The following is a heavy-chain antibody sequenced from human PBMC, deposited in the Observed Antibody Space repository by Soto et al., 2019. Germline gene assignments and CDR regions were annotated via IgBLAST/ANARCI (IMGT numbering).Heavy chain of an antibody. Sequence: SVKVSCKASGGTFSSYAISWVRQAPGQGLEWMGGVIPIFGTANYAQKFQGRVTITADESTSTAYMELSSLRSEDTAVYYCARSDSSGWYARFDYWGQGTLVTVSS. V-gene: IGHV1-69*13. CDR2: VIPIFGTA. CDR3: ARSDSSGWYARFDY. J-gene: IGHJ4*02. D-gene: IGHD6-19*01. CDR1: GGTFSSYA.